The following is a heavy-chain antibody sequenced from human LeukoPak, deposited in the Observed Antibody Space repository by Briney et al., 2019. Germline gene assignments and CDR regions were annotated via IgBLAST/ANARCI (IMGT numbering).Heavy chain of an antibody. CDR1: GGSFSGYY. Sequence: PSETLSLTCAVYGGSFSGYYWSWIRQPPGKGLEWIGEINHSGSTNYNPSLKSRVTISVDASKNQFSLKLSSVIAADTAVYYCAKVAKYYYGPETYYFFEQWGQGTPVTASS. CDR3: AKVAKYYYGPETYYFFEQ. CDR2: INHSGST. V-gene: IGHV4-34*01. D-gene: IGHD3-10*01. J-gene: IGHJ4*02.